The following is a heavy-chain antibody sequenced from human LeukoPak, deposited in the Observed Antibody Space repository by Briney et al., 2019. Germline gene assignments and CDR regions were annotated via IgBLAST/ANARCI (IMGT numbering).Heavy chain of an antibody. CDR2: IYYSGTT. J-gene: IGHJ4*02. Sequence: SETLSLTCSVSGGSINSNSHHWDWIRQAPGKGPEWIGNIYYSGTTSYNPSLKSRVTISVDTSKNQFSLRLSSVTAADTAVYYCARRGDILTDYAFDYWGQGTLVTVSP. D-gene: IGHD3-9*01. CDR3: ARRGDILTDYAFDY. V-gene: IGHV4-39*01. CDR1: GGSINSNSHH.